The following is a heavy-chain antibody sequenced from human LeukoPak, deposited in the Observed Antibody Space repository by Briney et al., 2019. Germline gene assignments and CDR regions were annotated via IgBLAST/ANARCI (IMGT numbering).Heavy chain of an antibody. J-gene: IGHJ4*02. CDR3: ARYVDTDSSYEAPFDY. V-gene: IGHV3-7*01. CDR2: IKQDGSEK. Sequence: GGSLRLSCAASGFTFSTYWMSWVRQAPGKGLEWVANIKQDGSEKYYVDSVKGRFTISRDNAKNSLYLQMNSLRAEDTAVYYCARYVDTDSSYEAPFDYWGQGTLVTVSS. D-gene: IGHD5-12*01. CDR1: GFTFSTYW.